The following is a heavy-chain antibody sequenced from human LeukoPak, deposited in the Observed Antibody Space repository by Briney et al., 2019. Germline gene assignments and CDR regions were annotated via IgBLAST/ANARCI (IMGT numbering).Heavy chain of an antibody. J-gene: IGHJ4*02. CDR3: ARTNYDYYFDY. CDR2: IYHSGST. D-gene: IGHD3-16*01. CDR1: GYSISHDYY. Sequence: SETLSLTCTVSGYSISHDYYWGWIRQSPGKGLEWIGSIYHSGSTYYNASLKSRVTISVDTFKNQFSLKLSSVTAADTAVYYCARTNYDYYFDYWGQGTLVTVSS. V-gene: IGHV4-38-2*02.